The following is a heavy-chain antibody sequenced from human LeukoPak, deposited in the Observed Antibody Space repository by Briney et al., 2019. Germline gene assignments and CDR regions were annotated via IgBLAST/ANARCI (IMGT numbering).Heavy chain of an antibody. Sequence: PSETLSLTCTVSGASISSSTDYWGWIRQPPGKGLEWIGYIYYSGSTNYNPSLKSRVTISVDTSKNQFSLKLSSVTAADTAVYYCARGGLRWLVPNWFDPWGQGTLVTVSS. D-gene: IGHD4-23*01. CDR2: IYYSGST. V-gene: IGHV4-61*05. CDR3: ARGGLRWLVPNWFDP. J-gene: IGHJ5*02. CDR1: GASISSSTDY.